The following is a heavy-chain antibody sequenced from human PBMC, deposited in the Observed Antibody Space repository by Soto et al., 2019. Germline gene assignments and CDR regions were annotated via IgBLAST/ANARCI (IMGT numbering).Heavy chain of an antibody. CDR2: ISSSSSYI. J-gene: IGHJ4*02. Sequence: GGSLRLSCAASGFTFSSYSMNWVRQAPGKGLEWVSSISSSSSYIYYADSVKGRFTISRDNAKNSLYLQMNSLRAEDTAVYYCASDCSGGSCYPDGDYWVQGTLVTVSS. D-gene: IGHD2-15*01. CDR1: GFTFSSYS. V-gene: IGHV3-21*01. CDR3: ASDCSGGSCYPDGDY.